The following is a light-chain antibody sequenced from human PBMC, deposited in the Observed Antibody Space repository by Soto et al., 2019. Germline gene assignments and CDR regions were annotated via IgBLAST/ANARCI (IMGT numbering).Light chain of an antibody. CDR1: QSVSSNY. V-gene: IGKV3-20*01. CDR3: QQYGSSPFT. Sequence: EIVLTQSPGTLSLSPGESATLSCRASQSVSSNYLAWYQQNPGQAPRLLLYGASNRATGIPDRFSGSGSVTDFTLTISRLEPEDFAVYYCQQYGSSPFTFGPWNTLDIK. CDR2: GAS. J-gene: IGKJ3*01.